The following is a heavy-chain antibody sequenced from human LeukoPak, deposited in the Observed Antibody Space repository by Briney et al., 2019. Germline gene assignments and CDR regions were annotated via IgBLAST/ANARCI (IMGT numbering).Heavy chain of an antibody. Sequence: GGSLRLSCAASGFTFSSYAMSWIRQAPGKGLEWVSAISVSGGSTYYADSVKGRFTISRDNSKNTLYLQMNSLRAEDTAVYYCAKGSGLGYCSSTTCRPFYYYYGMDVWGKGTTVTVSS. D-gene: IGHD2-2*01. CDR2: ISVSGGST. J-gene: IGHJ6*04. CDR3: AKGSGLGYCSSTTCRPFYYYYGMDV. V-gene: IGHV3-23*01. CDR1: GFTFSSYA.